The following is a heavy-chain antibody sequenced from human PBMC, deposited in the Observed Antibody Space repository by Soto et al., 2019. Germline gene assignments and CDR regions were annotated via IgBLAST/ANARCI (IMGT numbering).Heavy chain of an antibody. V-gene: IGHV3-30*18. CDR2: ISYDGSNK. D-gene: IGHD6-19*01. CDR3: AKYSKEWSSGWYYFDY. J-gene: IGHJ4*02. Sequence: GGSLRLSCAASGFTFSSYAMSWVRQAPGKGLEWVAVISYDGSNKYYADSVKGRFTISRDNSKNTLYLQMNSLRAEDTAVYYCAKYSKEWSSGWYYFDYWGQGTLVTVSS. CDR1: GFTFSSYA.